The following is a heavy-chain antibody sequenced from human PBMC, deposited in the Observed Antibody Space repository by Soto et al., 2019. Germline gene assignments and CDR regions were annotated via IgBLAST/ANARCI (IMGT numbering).Heavy chain of an antibody. Sequence: PSETLSLTCTVSGGSISSSSYYWGWIRQPPGKGLEWIGGIYYSGSTYYNPSLKSRVTISVDTSKNQFSLNLSSVTAADTAVYYCAKHIPWGPLDYWGQGTLVTVSS. CDR3: AKHIPWGPLDY. CDR1: GGSISSSSYY. V-gene: IGHV4-39*01. CDR2: IYYSGST. D-gene: IGHD2-21*01. J-gene: IGHJ4*02.